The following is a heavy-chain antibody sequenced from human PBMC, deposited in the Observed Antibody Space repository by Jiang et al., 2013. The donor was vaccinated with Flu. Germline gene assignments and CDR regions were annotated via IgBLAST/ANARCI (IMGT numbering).Heavy chain of an antibody. Sequence: GSGLVKPSQTLSLTCAVSGGSISSGGYSWSWIRQPPGKGLEWIGYIYHSGSTYYNPSLKSRVTISVDRSKNQFSLKLSSVTAADTAVYYCARAGVSGSYIDAFDIWGQGQWSPSLQ. V-gene: IGHV4-30-2*01. J-gene: IGHJ3*02. CDR1: GGSISSGGYS. CDR2: IYHSGST. D-gene: IGHD1-26*01. CDR3: ARAGVSGSYIDAFDI.